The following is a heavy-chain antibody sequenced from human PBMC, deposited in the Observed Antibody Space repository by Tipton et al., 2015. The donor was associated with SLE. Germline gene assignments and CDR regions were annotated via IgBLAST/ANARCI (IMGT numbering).Heavy chain of an antibody. CDR1: GGSISSSNW. V-gene: IGHV4-4*02. Sequence: GLVKPSGTLSLICVVSGGSISSSNWWTWVRQPPGKGLEWIGSIYYTGSYYFNPSLKNRVTVSVDTSKNHFSVKLTSVTAADTAVYYCARHGAPGGDFWSPRNAYFDYWGQGTLVTVSS. CDR2: IYYTGSY. J-gene: IGHJ4*02. CDR3: ARHGAPGGDFWSPRNAYFDY. D-gene: IGHD3-3*01.